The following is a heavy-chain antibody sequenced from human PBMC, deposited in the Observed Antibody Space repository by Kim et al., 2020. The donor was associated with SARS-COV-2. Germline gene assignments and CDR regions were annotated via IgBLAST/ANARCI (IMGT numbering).Heavy chain of an antibody. D-gene: IGHD6-13*01. V-gene: IGHV3-33*01. CDR3: ARDRKGGSSWFFDY. J-gene: IGHJ4*02. Sequence: YADSVKGRFTIYRDNSKNTLYLQMNSLRAEDTAVYYCARDRKGGSSWFFDYWGQGTLVTVSS.